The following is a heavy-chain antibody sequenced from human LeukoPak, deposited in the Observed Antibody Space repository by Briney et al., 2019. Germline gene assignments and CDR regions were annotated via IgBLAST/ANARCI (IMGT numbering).Heavy chain of an antibody. Sequence: GRSLRLSCAASGFTFSNYDIHWVRQAPGKGLEWVSVISNDGNNEYYADSVKGRFTISRDNSKNTLYLQVNSLRIEDTAVYFCTRAASGTADHWGQGTPVTVSS. CDR1: GFTFSNYD. CDR2: ISNDGNNE. D-gene: IGHD6-19*01. CDR3: TRAASGTADH. V-gene: IGHV3-30*03. J-gene: IGHJ4*02.